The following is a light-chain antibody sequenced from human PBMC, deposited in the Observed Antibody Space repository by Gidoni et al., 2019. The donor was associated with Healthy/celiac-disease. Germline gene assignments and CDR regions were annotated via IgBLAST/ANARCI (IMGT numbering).Light chain of an antibody. CDR1: SSDVGGYNY. Sequence: QSALTQPASVSGAPGPSITIYCTGTSSDVGGYNYVSWYQQPPGKAPKLMIYDVSTRPSGVSNRFSGSKSGNTASLTISGLQAEDEADYYCSSYTSSSTLVVFGGGTKLTVL. CDR2: DVS. V-gene: IGLV2-14*01. CDR3: SSYTSSSTLVV. J-gene: IGLJ2*01.